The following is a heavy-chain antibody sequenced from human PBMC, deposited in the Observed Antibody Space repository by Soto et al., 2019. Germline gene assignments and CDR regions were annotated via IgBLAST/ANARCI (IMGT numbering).Heavy chain of an antibody. CDR1: GFTFSGTT. J-gene: IGHJ5*02. CDR2: ISKSGTTR. CDR3: AKDGASFDV. V-gene: IGHV3-48*02. Sequence: PGGSLRLSCAASGFTFSGTTMNWVRQAPGKGLEWVAYISKSGTTRYYAEFVKGRFTVSRDNAKNSLFLQMNSLRDDDTAVYYCAKDGASFDVWGQGTLVTVSS. D-gene: IGHD2-15*01.